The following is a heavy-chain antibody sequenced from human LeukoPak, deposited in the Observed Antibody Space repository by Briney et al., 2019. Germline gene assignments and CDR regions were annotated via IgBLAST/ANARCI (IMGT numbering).Heavy chain of an antibody. CDR3: ARDKNSGECVSNSCYGVWPLDI. CDR2: IIPMSETP. V-gene: IGHV1-69*05. J-gene: IGHJ3*02. D-gene: IGHD2-2*01. CDR1: GGTFSINA. Sequence: SVKVSCKASGGTFSINAITWVRQAPGQGLEWMGGIIPMSETPKYTQKFQGRVTIATDESTTTAYMELSSLRSEDTAVYYCARDKNSGECVSNSCYGVWPLDIWGQGTMVTVSS.